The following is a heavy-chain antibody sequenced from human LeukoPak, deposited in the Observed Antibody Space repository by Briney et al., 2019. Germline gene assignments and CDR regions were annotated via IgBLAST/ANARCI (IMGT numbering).Heavy chain of an antibody. J-gene: IGHJ4*02. CDR3: AKSGRYCSAGSCYQEASLEY. CDR1: GFTFSNYG. D-gene: IGHD2-15*01. V-gene: IGHV3-23*01. CDR2: ITGGAAST. Sequence: GGSLRLSCAASGFTFSNYGMSWVRQAPGKGLEWVSAITGGAASTNYADSVKGRFTISRDNSKNTLYLQMNSLRADDTAVYYCAKSGRYCSAGSCYQEASLEYWGQGTLVTVSS.